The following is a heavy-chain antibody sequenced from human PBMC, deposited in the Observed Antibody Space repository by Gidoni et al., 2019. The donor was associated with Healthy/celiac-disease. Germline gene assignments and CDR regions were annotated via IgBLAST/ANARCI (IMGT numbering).Heavy chain of an antibody. CDR1: GFPFSSYA. CDR3: ANPPIYYDILTGYSLPYGMDV. Sequence: EVQLVESGGGLVQPGGPLRRSCSASGFPFSSYARSWSRQAPGKGLGGVSAISGSCGSTYYADSVKGRFTISRDNSKNTLYLQMNSLRAEDTAVYYCANPPIYYDILTGYSLPYGMDVWGQGTTVSVSS. CDR2: ISGSCGST. J-gene: IGHJ6*02. V-gene: IGHV3-23*04. D-gene: IGHD3-9*01.